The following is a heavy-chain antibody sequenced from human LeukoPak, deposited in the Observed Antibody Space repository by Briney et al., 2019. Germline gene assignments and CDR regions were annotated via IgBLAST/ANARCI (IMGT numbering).Heavy chain of an antibody. J-gene: IGHJ4*02. CDR1: GFTFSTYA. CDR3: ARDFYGGHTYDY. CDR2: IWFDGSNK. D-gene: IGHD4-23*01. Sequence: PGGSLRLSCAASGFTFSTYAMHWVRQAPGKGLEWVAVIWFDGSNKNYADSVKGRFTISRDNSKNTLYLQMNSLRAEDTAVYYCARDFYGGHTYDYWGQGTLVTVSS. V-gene: IGHV3-33*01.